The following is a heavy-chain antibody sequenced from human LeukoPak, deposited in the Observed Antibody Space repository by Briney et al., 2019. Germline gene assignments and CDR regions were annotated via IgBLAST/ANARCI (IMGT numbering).Heavy chain of an antibody. CDR1: GDSISTTHW. D-gene: IGHD3-22*01. Sequence: SETLSLTCAVSGDSISTTHWWTWVRQPPGKGLEWIGETYHSGTTNYNPSLKSRVTISVDKSKNQFSLKLSSVTAADTAMYYCARDQWLLRGGDHDAFDIWGQGTMVTVSS. CDR3: ARDQWLLRGGDHDAFDI. CDR2: TYHSGTT. V-gene: IGHV4-4*02. J-gene: IGHJ3*02.